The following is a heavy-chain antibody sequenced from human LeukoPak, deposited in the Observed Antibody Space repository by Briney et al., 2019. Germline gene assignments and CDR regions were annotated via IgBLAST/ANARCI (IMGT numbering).Heavy chain of an antibody. CDR3: ARDSPDSSGWSDAFDI. CDR1: GGSISSGDYY. D-gene: IGHD6-19*01. CDR2: IYYSGST. J-gene: IGHJ3*02. V-gene: IGHV4-30-4*01. Sequence: SETLSLTCTVSGGSISSGDYYWSWIRQPPGKGPEWIGYIYYSGSTYYNPSLKSRVTISVDTSKNQFSLKLSSVTAADTAVYYCARDSPDSSGWSDAFDIWGQGTMVTVSS.